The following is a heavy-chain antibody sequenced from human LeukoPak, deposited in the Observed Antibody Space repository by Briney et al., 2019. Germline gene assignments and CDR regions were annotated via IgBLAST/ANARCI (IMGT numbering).Heavy chain of an antibody. J-gene: IGHJ4*02. CDR2: ISGGGGST. CDR1: GFTFSSYA. CDR3: ARDWRFDWPMSSDY. Sequence: GGSLRLSCAASGFTFSSYAMTWVRQAPGMGLMWVSGISGGGGSTYYADSVKGRFSISRDNSKNTLNLQMNSLRAEDTAIYYCARDWRFDWPMSSDYWGQGTLVTVSS. D-gene: IGHD3-9*01. V-gene: IGHV3-23*01.